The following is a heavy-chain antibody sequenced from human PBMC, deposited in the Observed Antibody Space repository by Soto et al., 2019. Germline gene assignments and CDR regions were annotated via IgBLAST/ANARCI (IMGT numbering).Heavy chain of an antibody. CDR2: IYWNDDK. J-gene: IGHJ5*02. CDR1: GFSLSTSAVG. V-gene: IGHV2-5*01. Sequence: SGPTLVNPTQTLTLTCTFSGFSLSTSAVGVGWIRQPPGKALEWLALIYWNDDKRYSPSLKSRLTITKDTSKNQVVLTMTNMDPVDTATYYCAPQLDYYDSSGYRSPFDPWGQGTLVTVSS. D-gene: IGHD3-22*01. CDR3: APQLDYYDSSGYRSPFDP.